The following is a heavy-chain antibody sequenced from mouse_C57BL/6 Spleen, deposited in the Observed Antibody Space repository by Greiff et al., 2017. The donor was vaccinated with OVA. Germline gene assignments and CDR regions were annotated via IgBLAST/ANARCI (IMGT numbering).Heavy chain of an antibody. D-gene: IGHD1-1*01. CDR3: AREGGSSLYYFDY. V-gene: IGHV1-61*01. CDR2: IYPSDSET. J-gene: IGHJ2*01. CDR1: GYTFTSYW. Sequence: QVQLKQPGAELVRPGSSVKLSCKASGYTFTSYWMDWVKQRPGQGLEWIGNIYPSDSETHYNQKFKDKATLTVDKSSSTAYMQLSSLTSEDSAVYYCAREGGSSLYYFDYWGQGTTLTVSS.